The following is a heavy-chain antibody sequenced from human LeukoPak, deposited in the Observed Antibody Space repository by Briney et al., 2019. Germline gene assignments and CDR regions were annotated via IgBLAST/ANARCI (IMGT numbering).Heavy chain of an antibody. CDR2: IYTSGST. D-gene: IGHD3-3*01. Sequence: PSETLSLTCTVSGGSIRSGSYYWSWIRQPAGKGLEWIGRIYTSGSTNYNPSLKSRVTIAVDTSKNQFSLKLSSVTAADTAVYYCARDWPLGYEYYMDVWGKGTTVTVSS. CDR1: GGSIRSGSYY. V-gene: IGHV4-61*02. CDR3: ARDWPLGYEYYMDV. J-gene: IGHJ6*03.